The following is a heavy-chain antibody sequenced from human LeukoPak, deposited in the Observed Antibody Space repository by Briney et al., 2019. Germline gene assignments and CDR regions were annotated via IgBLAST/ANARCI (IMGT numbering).Heavy chain of an antibody. J-gene: IGHJ4*02. CDR3: ARGGPAARLITFGGVTDY. V-gene: IGHV1-24*01. D-gene: IGHD3-16*01. CDR2: FDPEDGET. CDR1: GYTLTELS. Sequence: ASVKVSCKVSGYTLTELSMHWVRQAPGKGLEWMGGFDPEDGETTYAQKFQGRVTMTTDTSTSTAYMELRSLRSDDTAVYYCARGGPAARLITFGGVTDYWGQGTLVTVSS.